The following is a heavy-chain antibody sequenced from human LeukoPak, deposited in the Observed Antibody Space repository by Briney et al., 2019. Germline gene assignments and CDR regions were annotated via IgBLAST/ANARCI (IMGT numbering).Heavy chain of an antibody. J-gene: IGHJ4*02. CDR2: VSYDGNNK. D-gene: IGHD5-12*01. CDR3: ARDQEGGFDY. CDR1: GFTFSRYA. Sequence: GGSLRLSCAASGFTFSRYAMHWVRQAPGKGMEWVTVVSYDGNNKFYADSVKGRFAISRDNSKNTVYLQMNSLRAEDTAIYYCARDQEGGFDYWGQGTLVTVSS. V-gene: IGHV3-30*09.